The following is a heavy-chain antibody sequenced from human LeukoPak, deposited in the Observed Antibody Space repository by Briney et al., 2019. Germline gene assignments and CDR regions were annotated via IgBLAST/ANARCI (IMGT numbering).Heavy chain of an antibody. J-gene: IGHJ4*02. CDR1: GFTFSSYA. CDR2: ISGSGGST. Sequence: GGSLRLSCAASGFTFSSYAMSWVRQAPGKGLEWVSGISGSGGSTYYADSVKGRFTISRDNSKNTLYLQMNSLRAEDTAVYYYAKDASGIAAAGTGGDFDYWGQGTLVTVSS. D-gene: IGHD6-13*01. V-gene: IGHV3-23*01. CDR3: AKDASGIAAAGTGGDFDY.